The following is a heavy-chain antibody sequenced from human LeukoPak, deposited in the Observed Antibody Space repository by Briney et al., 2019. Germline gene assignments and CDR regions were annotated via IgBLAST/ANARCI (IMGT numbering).Heavy chain of an antibody. V-gene: IGHV3-23*01. CDR2: ISGSGGST. Sequence: TGGSLRLSCAASGFTFSSYAMSWVRQAPGKGLEWVSAISGSGGSTYYADSVKGRFTISRDNSKNTLYLQMNSLRAEDTAVYYCAGDQPLSFAFDYWGQGTLVTVSS. CDR3: AGDQPLSFAFDY. CDR1: GFTFSSYA. J-gene: IGHJ4*02.